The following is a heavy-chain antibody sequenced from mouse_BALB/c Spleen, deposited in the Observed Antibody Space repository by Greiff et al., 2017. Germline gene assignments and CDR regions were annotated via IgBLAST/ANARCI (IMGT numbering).Heavy chain of an antibody. CDR1: GYTFTSYY. J-gene: IGHJ3*01. CDR2: INPSNGGT. CDR3: TRGGTGNAY. V-gene: IGHV1S81*02. D-gene: IGHD3-3*01. Sequence: QVQLKQSGAELVKPGASVKLSCKASGYTFTSYYMYWVKQRPGQGLEWIGEINPSNGGTNFNEKFKSKATLTVDKSSSTAYMQLSSLTSEDSAVYYCTRGGTGNAYWGQGTLVTVSA.